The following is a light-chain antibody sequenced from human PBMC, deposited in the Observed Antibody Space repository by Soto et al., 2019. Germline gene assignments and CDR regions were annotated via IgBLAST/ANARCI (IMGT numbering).Light chain of an antibody. V-gene: IGLV2-14*01. CDR1: SSDVGGSNY. Sequence: QSALTQRASVSGSPGQSITISCTGTSSDVGGSNYVSWYQQHPGKAPKLMIYDVNDRPSVISNRFSGSKSGNTASLTISGLQAEDEADYYCSSYRSDSTLVFGGGTKLTVL. CDR3: SSYRSDSTLV. J-gene: IGLJ2*01. CDR2: DVN.